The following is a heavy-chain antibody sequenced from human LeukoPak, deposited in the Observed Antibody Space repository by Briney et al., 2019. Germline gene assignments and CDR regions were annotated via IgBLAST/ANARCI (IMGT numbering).Heavy chain of an antibody. CDR1: GFTFSNYN. D-gene: IGHD2-21*01. CDR2: ISSSSSYI. CDR3: ARGDCGGMDY. V-gene: IGHV3-21*01. J-gene: IGHJ4*02. Sequence: GGFRRLSCAASGFTFSNYNMDWVRRAPGKGLEWVASISSSSSYIYYADSGKGRSTSSRDNANNTLYLQMNSLRAKATTVDCCARGDCGGMDYWGQGTLVTVFS.